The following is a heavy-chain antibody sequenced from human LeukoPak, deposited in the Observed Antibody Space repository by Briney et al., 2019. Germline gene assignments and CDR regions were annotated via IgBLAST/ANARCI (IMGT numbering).Heavy chain of an antibody. CDR2: INFVGIHI. CDR3: AKTSDQLLYSKLDY. D-gene: IGHD2-8*01. Sequence: GGSLRLSWAVSGFTFSSYGMEWVRQAEGKGRGWEAFINFVGIHIFSTASVRGRFTISRANSKLTLYLQMSSLRAEDTAVFYCAKTSDQLLYSKLDYWGQGTLVTVSS. V-gene: IGHV3-30*02. CDR1: GFTFSSYG. J-gene: IGHJ4*02.